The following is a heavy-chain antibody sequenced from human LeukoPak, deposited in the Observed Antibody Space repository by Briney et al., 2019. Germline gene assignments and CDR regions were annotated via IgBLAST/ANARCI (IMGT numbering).Heavy chain of an antibody. CDR2: IDRGVGST. CDR1: GFTFSKYD. CDR3: ANKGQAADGGKPD. J-gene: IGHJ4*02. Sequence: GGSLTLSCAASGFTFSKYDLSWVRQAPGKGLECVSAIDRGVGSTYYADSVKGRFTISRDNSKNTLYLQMNNLRVYDTAVYYCANKGQAADGGKPDWGQGTLVTVSS. V-gene: IGHV3-23*01.